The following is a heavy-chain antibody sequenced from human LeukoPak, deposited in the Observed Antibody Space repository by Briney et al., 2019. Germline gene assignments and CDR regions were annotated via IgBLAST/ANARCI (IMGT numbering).Heavy chain of an antibody. CDR1: GFTFDDYA. CDR3: AKVVFPNHSGSAPFDY. D-gene: IGHD3-10*01. J-gene: IGHJ4*02. Sequence: GGSLRLSCAASGFTFDDYAMHWVRQAPGKGLEWVSGISWNSGSIGYADSVKGRFTISRDNAKNSLYLQMNSLRAEDTALYYCAKVVFPNHSGSAPFDYWGQGTLVTVSS. V-gene: IGHV3-9*01. CDR2: ISWNSGSI.